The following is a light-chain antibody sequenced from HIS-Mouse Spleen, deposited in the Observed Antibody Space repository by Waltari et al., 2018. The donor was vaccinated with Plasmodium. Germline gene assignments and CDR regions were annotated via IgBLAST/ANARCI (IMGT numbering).Light chain of an antibody. CDR1: SSDVGSYNL. CDR3: CSYAGSSTLV. Sequence: QSALTQPASVSGSPGQSITISCTGTSSDVGSYNLVSWYQQHPGKAPKLMIYEGSKRPSGVSNRCSGSKSGNTASLTISGLQAEDEAGYYCCSYAGSSTLVFGGGTKLTVL. CDR2: EGS. V-gene: IGLV2-23*01. J-gene: IGLJ2*01.